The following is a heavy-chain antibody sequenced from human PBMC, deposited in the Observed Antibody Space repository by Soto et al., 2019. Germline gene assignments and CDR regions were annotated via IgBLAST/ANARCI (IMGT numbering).Heavy chain of an antibody. V-gene: IGHV4-30-4*01. CDR1: GGSLSSADYF. J-gene: IGHJ5*02. CDR3: APYSSSSGDNCFDP. CDR2: IYYSGST. D-gene: IGHD6-6*01. Sequence: QLQLQESGPGLVKPSQTLSLTCTVSGGSLSSADYFWSWIRQPPGKGLEWIGYIYYSGSTYYNPSLKSRITMSVDTSKNQFSLKVTSVTAADTAVYYCAPYSSSSGDNCFDPWGPGTLVTVSS.